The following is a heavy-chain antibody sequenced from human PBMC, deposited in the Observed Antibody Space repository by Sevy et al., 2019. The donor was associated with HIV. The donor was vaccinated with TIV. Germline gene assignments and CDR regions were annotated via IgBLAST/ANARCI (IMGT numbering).Heavy chain of an antibody. CDR2: INHSGST. V-gene: IGHV4-34*01. J-gene: IGHJ6*02. CDR1: GGSFSGYY. D-gene: IGHD3-3*01. CDR3: ARARITIFGVVIRVYYYYGMDV. Sequence: SETLSLTCAVYGGSFSGYYWSWIRQPPGKGLEWIGEINHSGSTNYNPSLKSRVTISVDTSKTQVSLRLNPVTAADTAVYYCARARITIFGVVIRVYYYYGMDVWGQGTTVTVSS.